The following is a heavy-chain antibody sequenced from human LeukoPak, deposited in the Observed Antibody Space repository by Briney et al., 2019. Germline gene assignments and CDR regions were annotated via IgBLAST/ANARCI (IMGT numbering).Heavy chain of an antibody. CDR3: AKAPVAGPNWFDP. CDR1: GFTFSSYG. Sequence: PGRSLRLSCAASGFTFSSYGMHWVRQAPGKGLEWVAFIRYDGSNKYYADSVKGRFTISRDNSKNTLYLQMNSLRAEDTAVYYCAKAPVAGPNWFDPWGQGTLVTVSS. J-gene: IGHJ5*02. D-gene: IGHD6-19*01. CDR2: IRYDGSNK. V-gene: IGHV3-30*02.